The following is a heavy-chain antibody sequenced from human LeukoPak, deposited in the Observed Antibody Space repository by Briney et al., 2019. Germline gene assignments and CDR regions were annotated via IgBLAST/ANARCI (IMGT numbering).Heavy chain of an antibody. CDR3: ARDWRAFCGGDCFGFFDY. CDR2: ISGRGVST. V-gene: IGHV3-23*01. CDR1: GFTFSTYA. Sequence: GGSLRLSCAASGFTFSTYAMSWVRQAPGKGLEWVSAISGRGVSTSYADSVRGRFTISRDNSKNTLYVQTNSLRAEDTAVYYCARDWRAFCGGDCFGFFDYWGQGTLVTVSS. J-gene: IGHJ4*02. D-gene: IGHD2-21*02.